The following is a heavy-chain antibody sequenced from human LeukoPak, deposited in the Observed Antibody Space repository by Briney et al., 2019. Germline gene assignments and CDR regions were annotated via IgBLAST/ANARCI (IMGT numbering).Heavy chain of an antibody. Sequence: PGGSLRLSCAASGFTFSNAWMSWVRQAPGKGLEWVGRIKSKTDGGTTDYAAPAKGRFTISRDDSKNTLYLQMNSLKTEDTAVYYCTTGSAAGTRASFRGAIDYWGQGTLVTVSS. J-gene: IGHJ4*02. CDR1: GFTFSNAW. CDR3: TTGSAAGTRASFRGAIDY. V-gene: IGHV3-15*01. CDR2: IKSKTDGGTT. D-gene: IGHD6-13*01.